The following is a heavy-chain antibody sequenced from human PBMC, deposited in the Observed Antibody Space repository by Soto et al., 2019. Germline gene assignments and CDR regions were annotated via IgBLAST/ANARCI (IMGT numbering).Heavy chain of an antibody. D-gene: IGHD6-19*01. CDR1: GFTFSSYG. Sequence: QVQLVESGGGVVQPGRSLRLSCAASGFTFSSYGMHWVRQAPGKGLEWVAGMWYDGSNKYYADSVKGRFTISRDNSRTTLYLQMRRLRAEDTAVYYCARDEGDSGWFSFVYWGQGPLVTVS. V-gene: IGHV3-33*01. J-gene: IGHJ4*02. CDR2: MWYDGSNK. CDR3: ARDEGDSGWFSFVY.